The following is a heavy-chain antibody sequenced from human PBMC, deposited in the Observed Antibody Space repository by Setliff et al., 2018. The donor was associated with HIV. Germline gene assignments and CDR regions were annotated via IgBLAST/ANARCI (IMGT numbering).Heavy chain of an antibody. J-gene: IGHJ1*01. Sequence: PSETLSLTCTVSGGSISSYYWSWIRQPPGKGLEWIGYIYTSGDTNYNPSLKSRVTISADMSKNQFSLKLSSVTAADTAVYYCARGGFTGATTHFQHWGRGTLVTSPQ. D-gene: IGHD3-16*01. V-gene: IGHV4-4*08. CDR1: GGSISSYY. CDR3: ARGGFTGATTHFQH. CDR2: IYTSGDT.